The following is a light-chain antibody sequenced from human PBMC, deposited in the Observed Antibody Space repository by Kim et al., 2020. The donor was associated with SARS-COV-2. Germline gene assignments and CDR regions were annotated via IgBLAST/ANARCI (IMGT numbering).Light chain of an antibody. Sequence: SPRARATLSCRASQSVSSGYLAWYRQKPGQAPRLLIYGASTRATGIPDRFSGTGSGTDFTLTISRLEPEDSAVYYCQQYYSSPLTFGGGTKVEIK. CDR1: QSVSSGY. CDR3: QQYYSSPLT. CDR2: GAS. V-gene: IGKV3-20*01. J-gene: IGKJ4*01.